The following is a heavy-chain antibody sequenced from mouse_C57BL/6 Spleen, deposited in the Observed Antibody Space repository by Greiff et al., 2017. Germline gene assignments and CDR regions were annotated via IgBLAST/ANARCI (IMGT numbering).Heavy chain of an antibody. J-gene: IGHJ2*01. V-gene: IGHV5-17*01. CDR3: ARAPIYYDYDYFDY. D-gene: IGHD2-4*01. CDR1: GFTFSDYG. CDR2: ISSGSSTI. Sequence: EVQRVESGGGLVKPGGSLKLSCAASGFTFSDYGMHWVRQAPEKGLEWVAYISSGSSTIYYADTVKGRFTISRDNAKNTLFLQMTSLRSEDTALYYCARAPIYYDYDYFDYWGQGTTLTVSS.